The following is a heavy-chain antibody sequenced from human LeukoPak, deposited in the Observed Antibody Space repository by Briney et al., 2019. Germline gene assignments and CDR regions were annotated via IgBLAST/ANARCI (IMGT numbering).Heavy chain of an antibody. CDR3: ARRVGWNAFDI. V-gene: IGHV4-61*02. CDR1: GGSITGGNYD. Sequence: SQTLSLTCTVSGGSITGGNYDWSWVRQPAGKGLEWIGRIYTSGSTNYNPSLKSRVAISLDTSKNQVSLKLISVTTADTAIYYCARRVGWNAFDIWGQGTVVTVSS. D-gene: IGHD1-26*01. CDR2: IYTSGST. J-gene: IGHJ3*02.